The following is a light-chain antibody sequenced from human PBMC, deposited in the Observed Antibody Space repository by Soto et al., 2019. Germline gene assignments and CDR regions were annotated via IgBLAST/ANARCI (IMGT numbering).Light chain of an antibody. CDR3: QQYGSSPCT. V-gene: IGKV3-20*01. CDR2: GAS. CDR1: QSVSSSF. Sequence: EIVLTQSPGTLSLSPGERATLSCRASQSVSSSFLAWYQQKPGQAPRRLIYGASIRATCIPDTFSGSGSGTDFTLTISIVEPADFAVYYCQQYGSSPCTFGQGTKVEIK. J-gene: IGKJ1*01.